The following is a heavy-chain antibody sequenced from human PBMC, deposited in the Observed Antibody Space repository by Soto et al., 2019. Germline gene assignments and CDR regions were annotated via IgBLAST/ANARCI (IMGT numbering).Heavy chain of an antibody. V-gene: IGHV3-7*01. CDR2: IKQDGSGK. Sequence: GGSLRLSCAASGFTFSSYWMSWVRQAPGKGLEWVANIKQDGSGKYYVDSVKGRFTISRDNAKNSLYLQMNSLRAEDTAVYYCAGSFRYNWTGIDYWGQGTLVTVSS. D-gene: IGHD1-20*01. CDR1: GFTFSSYW. J-gene: IGHJ4*02. CDR3: AGSFRYNWTGIDY.